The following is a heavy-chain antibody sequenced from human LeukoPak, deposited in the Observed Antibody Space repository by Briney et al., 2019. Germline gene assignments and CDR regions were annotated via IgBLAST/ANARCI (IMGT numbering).Heavy chain of an antibody. CDR2: IVVGSGNA. V-gene: IGHV1-58*02. CDR1: GFTFTNSA. J-gene: IGHJ4*02. CDR3: AADDLTRAY. Sequence: GASVKVSCKASGFTFTNSAIQWVRQARGQRLEWLGWIVVGSGNANYAQKFQDRVIITRDMSTSTAYMEVSSLRSEDTAVYYCAADDLTRAYWGQGTLVTVPS.